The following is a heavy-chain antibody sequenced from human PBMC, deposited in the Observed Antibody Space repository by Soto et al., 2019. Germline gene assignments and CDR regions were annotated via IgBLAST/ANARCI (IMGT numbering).Heavy chain of an antibody. V-gene: IGHV1-69*12. CDR3: ARGEDHPIGLLGY. CDR2: IIPIFGTA. J-gene: IGHJ4*02. Sequence: QVQLVQSGAEVKKPGSSVKVSCKASGGTFSSYSISWVRQAPGQGLEWVGGIIPIFGTANYAEKFQGRVTITADESKSTAYMELSSLRSEGTAVYYCARGEDHPIGLLGYWGQGTLVTVSS. D-gene: IGHD3-22*01. CDR1: GGTFSSYS.